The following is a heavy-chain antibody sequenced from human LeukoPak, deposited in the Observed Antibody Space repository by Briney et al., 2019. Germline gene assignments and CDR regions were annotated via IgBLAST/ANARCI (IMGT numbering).Heavy chain of an antibody. CDR2: IKSKTDGGTT. D-gene: IGHD1-26*01. V-gene: IGHV3-15*01. Sequence: GGSLRLSCAASGFTFSNAWMSWVRQAPGKGLECGGRIKSKTDGGTTDYAAPVKGRFTISRDDSKNTLYPQMNSLKTEDTAVYYCTTATGSYGPFLFDYWGQGTLVTVSS. CDR3: TTATGSYGPFLFDY. CDR1: GFTFSNAW. J-gene: IGHJ4*02.